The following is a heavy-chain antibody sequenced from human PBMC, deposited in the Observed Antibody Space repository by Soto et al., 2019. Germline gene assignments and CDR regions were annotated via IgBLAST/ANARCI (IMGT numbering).Heavy chain of an antibody. CDR2: ITWDGGTI. Sequence: GGSLRLSCAASGFTFNDYTVHWVRQAPGKGLEWVSLITWDGGTIYYADSVKGRFTISRDNSKNSLYLQMSSLRTEDTALYYCAKNLKIMTTVNPNLDYWGQGTLVTVSS. D-gene: IGHD4-17*01. CDR3: AKNLKIMTTVNPNLDY. CDR1: GFTFNDYT. J-gene: IGHJ4*02. V-gene: IGHV3-43*01.